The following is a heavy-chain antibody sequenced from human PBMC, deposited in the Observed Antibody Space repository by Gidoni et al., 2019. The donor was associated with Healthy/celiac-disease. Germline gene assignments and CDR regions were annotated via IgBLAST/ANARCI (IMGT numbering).Heavy chain of an antibody. Sequence: QVQLQQWGAGLLKPSETLSLTCAVYGGSFSGYYWSWIRQPPGKGLEWIGEIKHSGSTNYNPSLKSRGTISVDTSKNQFSLKLSSVTAADTAVYYCARSAIGGSYGVDYWGQGTLVTVSS. CDR2: IKHSGST. CDR1: GGSFSGYY. CDR3: ARSAIGGSYGVDY. J-gene: IGHJ4*02. D-gene: IGHD1-26*01. V-gene: IGHV4-34*01.